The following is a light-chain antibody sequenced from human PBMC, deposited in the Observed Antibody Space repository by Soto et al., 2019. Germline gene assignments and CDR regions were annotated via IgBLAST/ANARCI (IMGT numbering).Light chain of an antibody. Sequence: DIQMTQSPSTLSSSVGDRVTITCRASQSIDRWLAWYQQKPGQAPKLLIYRASSLESGVPSRFSGSGSGTEFTLTISSLQPDDFAMYYCQQYKTYTYTFAQGTKLEIK. CDR2: RAS. CDR3: QQYKTYTYT. V-gene: IGKV1-5*03. CDR1: QSIDRW. J-gene: IGKJ2*01.